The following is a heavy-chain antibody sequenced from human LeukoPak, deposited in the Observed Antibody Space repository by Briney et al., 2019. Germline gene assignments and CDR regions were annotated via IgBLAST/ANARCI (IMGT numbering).Heavy chain of an antibody. D-gene: IGHD1-26*01. V-gene: IGHV3-30*18. CDR1: GFTFSSYG. Sequence: GRSLRLSCAASGFTFSSYGMHWVRQAPGKGLEWVAVISYDGSNKYYADSVKGRFTISRDNSKNTLYLQMNSLRAEDTAVYYCAKAYSGSYRYDAFDIWGQGTMVTVSS. CDR3: AKAYSGSYRYDAFDI. CDR2: ISYDGSNK. J-gene: IGHJ3*02.